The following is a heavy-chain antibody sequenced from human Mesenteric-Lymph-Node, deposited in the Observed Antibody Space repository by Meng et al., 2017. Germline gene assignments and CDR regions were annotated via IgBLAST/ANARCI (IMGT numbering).Heavy chain of an antibody. Sequence: QAQFRQAGGEVKKPWASLKVSCKASGYTFTNYGITWVRQSPGQGLEWMGWISAYNGNTNYAQTLQGRVTMTTDTSTSTAYMELRSLRSDDTAVYYCARVEVGITSGDYWGQGTLVTVSS. V-gene: IGHV1-18*01. J-gene: IGHJ4*02. D-gene: IGHD1-26*01. CDR3: ARVEVGITSGDY. CDR2: ISAYNGNT. CDR1: GYTFTNYG.